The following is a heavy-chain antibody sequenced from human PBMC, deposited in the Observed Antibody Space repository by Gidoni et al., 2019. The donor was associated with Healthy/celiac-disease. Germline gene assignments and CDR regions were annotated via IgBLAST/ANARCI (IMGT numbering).Heavy chain of an antibody. V-gene: IGHV4-59*01. Sequence: QVQLQESGPGLVKPSETLSLTCTVSGGSISSYYGSWIRQPPGKGLEWIGYIYYSGSTNYNPSLKSRVTISVDTSKNQFSLKLSSVTAADTAVYYCARTKQWLATIDYWGQGTLVTVSS. CDR1: GGSISSYY. CDR2: IYYSGST. J-gene: IGHJ4*02. D-gene: IGHD6-19*01. CDR3: ARTKQWLATIDY.